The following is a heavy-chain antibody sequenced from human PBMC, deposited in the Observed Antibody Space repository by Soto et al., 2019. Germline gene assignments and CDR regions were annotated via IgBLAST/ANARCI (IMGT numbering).Heavy chain of an antibody. V-gene: IGHV3-21*01. D-gene: IGHD4-17*01. CDR2: ISSSSSYI. CDR1: GFTFSSYS. Sequence: EVQLVESGGGLVKPGGSLRLSCAASGFTFSSYSMNWVRQAPGKGLEWVSSISSSSSYIYYADSVKGRFTISRDNAKNSLYLQMNSVRAEDTAVYYCARAVTTLESSGWFDPWGQGTLVTVSS. CDR3: ARAVTTLESSGWFDP. J-gene: IGHJ5*02.